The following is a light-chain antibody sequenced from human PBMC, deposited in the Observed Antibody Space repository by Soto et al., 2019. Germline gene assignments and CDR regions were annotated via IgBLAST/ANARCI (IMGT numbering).Light chain of an antibody. CDR3: QHRSNWPPWT. CDR1: QSVSTY. V-gene: IGKV3-11*01. CDR2: DAS. J-gene: IGKJ1*01. Sequence: EIVLTQSPANLSLSPGERATLSCRASQSVSTYLAWYQQKPGQAPRLLIFDASNRATGIPARFSGSGSGTDFTLTISSLEPDDFAVYYCQHRSNWPPWTFGQGTKVEIK.